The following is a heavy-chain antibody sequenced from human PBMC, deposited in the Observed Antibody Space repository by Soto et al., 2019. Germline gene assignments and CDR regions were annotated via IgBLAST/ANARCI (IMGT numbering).Heavy chain of an antibody. V-gene: IGHV3-30-3*01. D-gene: IGHD6-13*01. J-gene: IGHJ4*02. CDR3: ARESAGCSSLHQNGVDY. Sequence: QVQLVESGGGVVQPGRSLRLSCAASGFTFSSYAMHWVRQAPGKWLEWVAVISYDGSNKYYADSVKGRFTISRDNSKNTLYLQMNSLRAEDTAVYYCARESAGCSSLHQNGVDYWGQGTLVTVSS. CDR2: ISYDGSNK. CDR1: GFTFSSYA.